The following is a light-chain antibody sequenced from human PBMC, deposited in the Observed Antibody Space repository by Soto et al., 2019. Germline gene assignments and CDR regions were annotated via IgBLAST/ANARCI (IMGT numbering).Light chain of an antibody. CDR3: ASWDDRLGAVI. V-gene: IGLV1-47*02. J-gene: IGLJ2*01. Sequence: QSALTQPRSASGTPGQRVFISCSGSSSNIGGTNYAYWYQQLPGAAPKLLMHSNNLRPSGVPERISGSKSGTSASLAISGLRSEDEAVYYCASWDDRLGAVIFGGGTKVTVL. CDR2: SNN. CDR1: SSNIGGTNY.